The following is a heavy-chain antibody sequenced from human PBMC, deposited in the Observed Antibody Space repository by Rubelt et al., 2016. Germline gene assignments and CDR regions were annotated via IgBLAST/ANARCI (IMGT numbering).Heavy chain of an antibody. V-gene: IGHV4-59*08. Sequence: QVQLQESGPGLVKPSETLSLTCTVSGGSISSYYWSWIRQPPGKGLEWIGYIYYSGSTNYNPSLKSRVTISVDTSKNQFYLKLSAVTAADTAVYYCARLGSSSWYSWFDPWGQGTLVTVSS. CDR3: ARLGSSSWYSWFDP. CDR2: IYYSGST. D-gene: IGHD6-13*01. J-gene: IGHJ5*02. CDR1: GGSISSYY.